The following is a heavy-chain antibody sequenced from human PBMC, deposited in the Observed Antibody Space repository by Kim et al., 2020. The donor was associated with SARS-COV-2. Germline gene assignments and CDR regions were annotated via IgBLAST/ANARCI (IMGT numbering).Heavy chain of an antibody. V-gene: IGHV1-18*01. J-gene: IGHJ6*02. CDR2: ISACNGNT. CDR1: GYTFTSYG. CDR3: ARDRVVRGVIITTALYYYYGMDI. Sequence: ASVKVSCKASGYTFTSYGISWVRQAPGQGLEWMGLISACNGNTNYAQKLQGRVTMTTDTSTSTAYMELRSLRSDDTAVNYCARDRVVRGVIITTALYYYYGMDIWGQGTTVTVSS. D-gene: IGHD3-10*01.